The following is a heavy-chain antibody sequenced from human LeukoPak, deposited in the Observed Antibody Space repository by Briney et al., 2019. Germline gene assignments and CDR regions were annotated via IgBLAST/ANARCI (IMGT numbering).Heavy chain of an antibody. J-gene: IGHJ4*02. D-gene: IGHD6-13*01. CDR3: ARRRYSSSWGYFDY. CDR2: INHSGST. Sequence: PSETLSLTCAVYGGSFSGYYWSWIRQPPGKGLEWIGEINHSGSTNYNPSLKSRVTISVDTSKNQFSLKLSSVTAADTAVYYCARRRYSSSWGYFDYWGQGTLVTVSS. V-gene: IGHV4-34*01. CDR1: GGSFSGYY.